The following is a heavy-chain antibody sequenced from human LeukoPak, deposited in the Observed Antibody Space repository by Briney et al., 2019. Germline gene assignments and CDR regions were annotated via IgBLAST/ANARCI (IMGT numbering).Heavy chain of an antibody. J-gene: IGHJ5*02. D-gene: IGHD4-17*01. V-gene: IGHV4-59*01. CDR1: GDSISSYY. CDR3: ARGTTTVTTANWFDP. CDR2: IYYSGST. Sequence: PSETLSLTCTVSGDSISSYYWSWIRQPPGKGLEWIGYIYYSGSTNYNPSLKSRVTISVDTSKNQFSLKLSSVTAADTAVYYCARGTTTVTTANWFDPWGQGTLVTVSS.